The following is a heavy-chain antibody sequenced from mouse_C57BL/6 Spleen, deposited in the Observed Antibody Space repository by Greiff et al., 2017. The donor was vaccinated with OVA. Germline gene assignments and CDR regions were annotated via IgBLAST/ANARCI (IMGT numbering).Heavy chain of an antibody. Sequence: EVQLQQSGPELVKPGASVKISCKASGYTFTDYYMNWVKQSHGKSLEWIGDINPNNGGTSYKQKFKGKATLTVDKSSSTAYMELRSLTSEDSAVYYCARQGTGWYFDVWGTGTTVTVSS. J-gene: IGHJ1*03. D-gene: IGHD3-3*01. CDR1: GYTFTDYY. CDR3: ARQGTGWYFDV. CDR2: INPNNGGT. V-gene: IGHV1-26*01.